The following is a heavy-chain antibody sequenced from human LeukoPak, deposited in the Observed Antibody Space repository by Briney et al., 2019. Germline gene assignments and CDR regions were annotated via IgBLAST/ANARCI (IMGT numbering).Heavy chain of an antibody. CDR1: GFTFSSYS. CDR3: ARAGRFLEWLLQDPDAFDI. Sequence: GSLRLSCAASGFTFSSYSMNWVRQAPGKGLEWVSSISSSSSYIYYADSVKGRFTISGDNAKNSLYLQMNSLRAEDTAVYYCARAGRFLEWLLQDPDAFDIWGQGTMVTVSS. CDR2: ISSSSSYI. D-gene: IGHD3-3*01. J-gene: IGHJ3*02. V-gene: IGHV3-21*01.